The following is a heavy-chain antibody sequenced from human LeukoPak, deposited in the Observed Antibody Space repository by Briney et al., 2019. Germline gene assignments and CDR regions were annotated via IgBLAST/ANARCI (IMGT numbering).Heavy chain of an antibody. J-gene: IGHJ4*02. D-gene: IGHD5-18*01. CDR3: ARVGGLGYSYGLSFDFDY. V-gene: IGHV3-20*04. CDR2: INWNGGST. CDR1: GFTFDDYG. Sequence: PGGSLRLSCAASGFTFDDYGMSWVRQAPGKGLEWVSGINWNGGSTVYADSVKGRFTISRDNAKNSLYLQMNSLRAEDTALYYCARVGGLGYSYGLSFDFDYWGQGTLVTVSS.